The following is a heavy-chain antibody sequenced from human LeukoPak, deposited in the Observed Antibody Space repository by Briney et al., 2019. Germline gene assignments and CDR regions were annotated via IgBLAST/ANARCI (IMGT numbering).Heavy chain of an antibody. Sequence: GASVKVSCKASGYTFTGYYMHWVRQAPGQGLEWMGWINPSSGDTNSAQKFQGRVTMTRDTSISTAYMELTRLRSDDTAVYYCASDTCSGGTCYSCYWGQGTQVTVSS. CDR2: INPSSGDT. J-gene: IGHJ4*02. D-gene: IGHD2-15*01. V-gene: IGHV1-2*02. CDR3: ASDTCSGGTCYSCY. CDR1: GYTFTGYY.